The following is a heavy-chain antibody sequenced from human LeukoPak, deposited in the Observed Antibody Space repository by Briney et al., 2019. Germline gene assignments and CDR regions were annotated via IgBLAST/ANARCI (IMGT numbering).Heavy chain of an antibody. Sequence: SETLSLTCVVSGYSISSSYYWGWIRQPPGKGLEWIGSIYHSGGTYYNPSLKSRVTISVDTSKNHFSLKLSSVTAADTAVYYCASRGQSYYFDYWGQGTLVTVSS. CDR3: ASRGQSYYFDY. CDR1: GYSISSSYY. CDR2: IYHSGGT. V-gene: IGHV4-38-2*01. J-gene: IGHJ4*02. D-gene: IGHD6-25*01.